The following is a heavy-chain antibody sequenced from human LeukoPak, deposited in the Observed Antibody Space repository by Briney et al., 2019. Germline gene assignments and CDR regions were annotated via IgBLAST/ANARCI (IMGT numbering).Heavy chain of an antibody. J-gene: IGHJ3*02. V-gene: IGHV4-30-2*01. CDR2: IYHSGST. CDR3: ARTDTAMVHDAFDI. D-gene: IGHD5-18*01. Sequence: PSETLSLTCAASGGSISSGGYSWSWIRQPPGKGLEWIGYIYHSGSTYYNPSLKSRVTISVDRSKNQFSLKLSSVTAADTAVYYCARTDTAMVHDAFDIWGQGTMVTVSS. CDR1: GGSISSGGYS.